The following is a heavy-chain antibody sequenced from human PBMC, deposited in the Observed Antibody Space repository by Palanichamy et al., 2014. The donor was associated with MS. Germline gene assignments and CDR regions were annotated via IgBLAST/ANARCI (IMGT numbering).Heavy chain of an antibody. CDR2: INPNSGGT. D-gene: IGHD3-10*01. CDR3: ARGGGGSGVTDAFDI. CDR1: GYTFTGYY. J-gene: IGHJ3*02. Sequence: QVQLVQSGAEVKKPGASVKVSCKASGYTFTGYYMHWVRQAPGQGLEWMGWINPNSGGTNYAQKFQGRVTMTRDTSISTAYMELSRLRSDDTAVYHCARGGGGSGVTDAFDIWGQGTMVTVSS. V-gene: IGHV1-2*02.